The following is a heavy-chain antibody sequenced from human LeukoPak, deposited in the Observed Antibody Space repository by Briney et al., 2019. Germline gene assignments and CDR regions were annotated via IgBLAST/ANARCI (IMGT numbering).Heavy chain of an antibody. CDR2: IRGKANSYAT. Sequence: GGSLRLSCAASGFTFSGSAMHWVRQASGKGLEWVGRIRGKANSYATVYAASVKGRFTISRDDSKNTAYLQMNSLKTEDTAVYYCTSSPDGRDDYWGQGTLVTVSS. V-gene: IGHV3-73*01. CDR3: TSSPDGRDDY. J-gene: IGHJ4*02. CDR1: GFTFSGSA.